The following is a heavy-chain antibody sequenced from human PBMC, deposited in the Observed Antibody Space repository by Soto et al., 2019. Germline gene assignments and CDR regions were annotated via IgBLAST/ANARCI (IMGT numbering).Heavy chain of an antibody. V-gene: IGHV4-59*01. CDR3: ARGTGSPTNFGPGYYYYYMDV. D-gene: IGHD3-3*01. CDR1: GGSISSYY. J-gene: IGHJ6*03. Sequence: SETLSLTCTVSGGSISSYYWSWIRQPPGKGLEWIGYIYYSGSTNYNPSLKSRVTISVDTSKNQFSLKLSSVTAADTAVYYCARGTGSPTNFGPGYYYYYMDVWGKGTTVTVSS. CDR2: IYYSGST.